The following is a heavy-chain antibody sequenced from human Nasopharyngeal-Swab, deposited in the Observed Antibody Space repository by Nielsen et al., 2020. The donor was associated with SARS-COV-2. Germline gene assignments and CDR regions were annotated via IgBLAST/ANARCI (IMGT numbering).Heavy chain of an antibody. CDR1: GFSISGYW. Sequence: ESLKISCAASGFSISGYWMHWVRQAPGKGPVWVSRISSDGGANYADSATGRFTISRDNAKNTVYLQMNSLRDEDTAVYYCLRGMAGYGWFDPWGQGILVTVSS. CDR3: LRGMAGYGWFDP. J-gene: IGHJ5*02. CDR2: ISSDGGA. D-gene: IGHD2-2*03. V-gene: IGHV3-74*01.